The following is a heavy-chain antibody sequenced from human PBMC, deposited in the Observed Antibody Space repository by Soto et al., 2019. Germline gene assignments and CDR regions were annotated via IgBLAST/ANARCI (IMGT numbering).Heavy chain of an antibody. V-gene: IGHV1-18*04. D-gene: IGHD2-15*01. J-gene: IGHJ3*02. Sequence: AAVKVSCKASGYTFTRYCISWVRQAPGQGLEGMGWISAYNGNTNYAQKVQGRVTMTKNTSTSTAYMELRSLRSDDTAVYYCARLVVVVAAVSDIWGQGTTVTVSS. CDR3: ARLVVVVAAVSDI. CDR1: GYTFTRYC. CDR2: ISAYNGNT.